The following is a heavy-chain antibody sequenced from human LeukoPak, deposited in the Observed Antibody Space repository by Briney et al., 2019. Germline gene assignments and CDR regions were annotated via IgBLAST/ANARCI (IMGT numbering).Heavy chain of an antibody. Sequence: GGSLRLPCADSGFTFSSYAITWVRQAPGKGLEWVSAISGSGDDTYYADSIKGRFTISRDNSKNTLYLQMNSLGAEDTAVYYCARSSWLRYYFDYWGQGTLVTVSS. D-gene: IGHD6-19*01. CDR2: ISGSGDDT. J-gene: IGHJ4*02. V-gene: IGHV3-23*01. CDR3: ARSSWLRYYFDY. CDR1: GFTFSSYA.